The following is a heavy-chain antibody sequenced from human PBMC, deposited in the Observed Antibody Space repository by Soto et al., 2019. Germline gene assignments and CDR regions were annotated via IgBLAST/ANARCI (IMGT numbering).Heavy chain of an antibody. D-gene: IGHD6-6*01. CDR1: GFTFSSSD. CDR3: ARLPTSIAGVDY. J-gene: IGHJ4*02. Sequence: PGGSLRLSCAASGFTFSSSDMPWVRQATGKGLEWVSAIGTAGDTYYPGSVKGRFTISRENAKNSLYLQMNSLRAEDTAVYYCARLPTSIAGVDYWGQGTLVTVSS. CDR2: IGTAGDT. V-gene: IGHV3-13*01.